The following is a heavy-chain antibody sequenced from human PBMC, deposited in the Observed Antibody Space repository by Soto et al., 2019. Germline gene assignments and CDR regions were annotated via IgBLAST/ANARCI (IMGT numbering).Heavy chain of an antibody. CDR1: GFTFSSYW. D-gene: IGHD3-22*01. CDR3: ARGSYYYDSSGYRLDY. Sequence: GGSLRLSCAASGFTFSSYWMSWVRQAPGKGLEWVANIKQDGSQKWYVDSVKGRFTISRDNAKNSLYLQMNSLRAEDTAVYYCARGSYYYDSSGYRLDYWGQGTLVTVSS. J-gene: IGHJ4*02. V-gene: IGHV3-7*04. CDR2: IKQDGSQK.